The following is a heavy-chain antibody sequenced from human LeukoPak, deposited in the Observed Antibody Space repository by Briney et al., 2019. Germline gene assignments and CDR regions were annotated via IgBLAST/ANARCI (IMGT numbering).Heavy chain of an antibody. J-gene: IGHJ4*02. D-gene: IGHD2-21*02. V-gene: IGHV4-4*07. CDR1: GGSISSYY. Sequence: SETLSLTCTVSGGSISSYYWSWIRQPAGKGLEWIGRIYTSRSTNYNPSLKSRVTMSVDTSKNQFSLKLSSVTAADMAVYYCARGLVVVTAMGFDYWGQGTLVTVSS. CDR3: ARGLVVVTAMGFDY. CDR2: IYTSRST.